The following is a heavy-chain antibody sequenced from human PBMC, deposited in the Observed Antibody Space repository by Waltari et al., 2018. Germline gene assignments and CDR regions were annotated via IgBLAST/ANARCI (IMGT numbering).Heavy chain of an antibody. CDR3: ARETPRSDYDFWSADAFDI. Sequence: QVQLVQSGAEVKKPGSSVKVSCKASGGTFSSYAISWVRQAPGQGLEWMGGICPNFGTVNYAQKFQGRVTITADESTSTAYMELSSLRSEDTAVYYCARETPRSDYDFWSADAFDIWGQGTMVTVSS. V-gene: IGHV1-69*01. D-gene: IGHD3-3*01. CDR2: ICPNFGTV. J-gene: IGHJ3*02. CDR1: GGTFSSYA.